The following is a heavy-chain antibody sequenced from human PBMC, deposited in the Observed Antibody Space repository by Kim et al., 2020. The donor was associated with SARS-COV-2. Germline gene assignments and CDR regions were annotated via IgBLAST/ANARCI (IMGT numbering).Heavy chain of an antibody. Sequence: GGSLRLSCAASGFTFSSSAMSWVRQAPGKGLEWVSAISGVGGTTNYADSVKGRFTISRDNSKNTLYLQMNTLRAEDTAVYYCAKVIPPGYSSSWYYFNYWGQGTPVTVSS. CDR1: GFTFSSSA. CDR3: AKVIPPGYSSSWYYFNY. V-gene: IGHV3-23*01. J-gene: IGHJ4*02. CDR2: ISGVGGTT. D-gene: IGHD6-13*01.